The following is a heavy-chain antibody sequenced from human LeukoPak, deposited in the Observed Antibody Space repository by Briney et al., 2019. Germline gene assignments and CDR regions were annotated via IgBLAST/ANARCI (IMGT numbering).Heavy chain of an antibody. CDR3: ARGGYSSSWYHFDY. D-gene: IGHD6-13*01. J-gene: IGHJ4*02. V-gene: IGHV3-53*01. CDR2: IYSGGTT. CDR1: GFTVSSNY. Sequence: GGSLRLSCAASGFTVSSNYMSWVRQAPGKGLEWVSVIYSGGTTNYADSVKGRFTISRDNSKNTLFLQMNSLRAEDTAVYYCARGGYSSSWYHFDYWGQGTLVTVSS.